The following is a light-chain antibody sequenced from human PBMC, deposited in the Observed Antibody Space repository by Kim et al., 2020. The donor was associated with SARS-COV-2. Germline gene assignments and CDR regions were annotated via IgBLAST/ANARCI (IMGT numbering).Light chain of an antibody. CDR1: QSVSSSY. CDR3: QQYGSSPGT. V-gene: IGKV3-20*01. J-gene: IGKJ2*01. Sequence: LAPGERATLSCRASQSVSSSYLAWYQQKPGQAPRLLIYGASSMATGIPDRFSGSGSGTDFTLTISRLEPEDFAVYYCQQYGSSPGTFGQGTKLEI. CDR2: GAS.